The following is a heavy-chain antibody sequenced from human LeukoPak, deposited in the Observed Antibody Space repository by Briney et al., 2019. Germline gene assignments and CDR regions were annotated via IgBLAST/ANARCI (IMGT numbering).Heavy chain of an antibody. CDR2: IIPIFGTA. J-gene: IGHJ4*02. CDR1: GGTFSSYA. D-gene: IGHD2-2*01. Sequence: ASVKVSCKASGGTFSSYAVSWVRQAPGQGLEWMGGIIPIFGTANYAQKFQGRVTITADESTSTAYMELSSLRSEDTAVYYCARALYCSSTSCYTFDYWGQGTLVTVSS. V-gene: IGHV1-69*13. CDR3: ARALYCSSTSCYTFDY.